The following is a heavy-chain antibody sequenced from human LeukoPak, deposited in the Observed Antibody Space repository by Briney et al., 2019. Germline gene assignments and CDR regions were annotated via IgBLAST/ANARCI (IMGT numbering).Heavy chain of an antibody. CDR1: GFTFSSYS. CDR3: ARAHYYDSSGLDF. CDR2: ISSSGSTI. J-gene: IGHJ4*02. Sequence: GGSLRLSCAASGFTFSSYSMNWVRQAPGKGLEWVSYISSSGSTIYNADSLKGRFTISRDNAKNSLYLQMNSLRAEDTAVYYCARAHYYDSSGLDFWGQGTLVTVSS. V-gene: IGHV3-48*04. D-gene: IGHD3-22*01.